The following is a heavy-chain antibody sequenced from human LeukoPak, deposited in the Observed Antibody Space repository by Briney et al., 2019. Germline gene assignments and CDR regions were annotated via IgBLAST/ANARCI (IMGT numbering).Heavy chain of an antibody. CDR1: GGSISSSSYY. Sequence: SETLSLTCTVSGGSISSSSYYWGWIRQPPGKGLEWIGSTYYSGSTYYNPSLKSRVTISVDTSKNQFSLKLSSVTAADTAVYYCARTRSDFWSGYYYYYYYMDVWGKGTTVTVSS. CDR2: TYYSGST. V-gene: IGHV4-39*01. D-gene: IGHD3-3*01. CDR3: ARTRSDFWSGYYYYYYYMDV. J-gene: IGHJ6*03.